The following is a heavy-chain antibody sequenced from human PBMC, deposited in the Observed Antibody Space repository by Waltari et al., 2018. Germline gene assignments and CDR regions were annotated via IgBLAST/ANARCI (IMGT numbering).Heavy chain of an antibody. CDR2: ISISGNSP. V-gene: IGHV3-23*01. D-gene: IGHD3-22*01. J-gene: IGHJ4*02. CDR3: AQDYYDASVLGY. Sequence: EVQLLESGGGLVQPGGSLRLSCAASGVSFSSPAMPWVRQAPGKGLEWVSTISISGNSPFYADSVKGRFTISRDNSKNTLYLQMSSLRAEDTAVYYCAQDYYDASVLGYWGQGTLVTVSS. CDR1: GVSFSSPA.